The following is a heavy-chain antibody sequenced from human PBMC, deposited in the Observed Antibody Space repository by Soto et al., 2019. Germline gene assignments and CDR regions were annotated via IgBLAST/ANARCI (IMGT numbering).Heavy chain of an antibody. J-gene: IGHJ6*02. V-gene: IGHV1-3*01. CDR3: ASLIPKSGYPV. D-gene: IGHD3-3*01. CDR2: INAGNGNT. CDR1: GYTFTSYA. Sequence: GASVKVSCKASGYTFTSYAMHWVRQAPGQRLEWMGWINAGNGNTKYSQKFQGRVTITADESTSTAYMELSSLRSEDTAVYYCASLIPKSGYPVWGQGTTVTVSS.